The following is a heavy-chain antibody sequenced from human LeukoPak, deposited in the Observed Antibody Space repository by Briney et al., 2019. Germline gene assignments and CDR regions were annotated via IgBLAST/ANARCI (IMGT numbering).Heavy chain of an antibody. D-gene: IGHD4-17*01. CDR3: ARERGTSVPTSGNWFDP. V-gene: IGHV3-11*01. CDR1: GFTFSDYC. CDR2: ISSSGSTI. J-gene: IGHJ5*02. Sequence: PGGSLRLSCAASGFTFSDYCMSWIRQAPGKGLEWVSYISSSGSTIYYADSVKGRFTISRDNAKNSLYLQMNSLRAEDTAVYYCARERGTSVPTSGNWFDPWRQGTLVTVST.